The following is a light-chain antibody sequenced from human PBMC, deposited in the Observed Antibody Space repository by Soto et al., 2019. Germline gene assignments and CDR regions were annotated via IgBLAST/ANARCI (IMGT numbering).Light chain of an antibody. J-gene: IGKJ3*01. CDR1: QSLSSTY. Sequence: EIVLTQSPGTLSLSPGERATLSCRASQSLSSTYLAWYQQKVGQSPRLLIYGASSRATGIPDRFSGSGSGTDFTLTISRLEPEDFAVYYCHQRSYWPPSFGPGTTVEIK. CDR2: GAS. CDR3: HQRSYWPPS. V-gene: IGKV3D-20*02.